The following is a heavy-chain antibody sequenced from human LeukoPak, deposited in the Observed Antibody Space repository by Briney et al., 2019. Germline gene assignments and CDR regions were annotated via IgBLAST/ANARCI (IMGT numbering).Heavy chain of an antibody. CDR2: ISGSGGST. CDR1: GFTFSSYA. V-gene: IGHV3-23*01. CDR3: AKSAAPLRFLEWSAYYFDY. D-gene: IGHD3-3*01. Sequence: GGSLRLSCTASGFTFSSYAMSWVRQAPGKGLEWVSAISGSGGSTYYADSVKGRFTISRDNSKNTLYLQMNSLRAEDTAVYYCAKSAAPLRFLEWSAYYFDYWGLGTLVTVS. J-gene: IGHJ4*02.